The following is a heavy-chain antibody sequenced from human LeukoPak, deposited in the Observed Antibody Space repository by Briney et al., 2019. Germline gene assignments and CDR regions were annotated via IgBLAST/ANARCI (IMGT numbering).Heavy chain of an antibody. CDR3: ARDWLMVRGAPRWFDP. CDR1: GGSISSGDYY. D-gene: IGHD3-10*01. Sequence: SETLSLTCTVSGGSISSGDYYWSWIRQPPGKGLEWIGYIYYSGSTSYNPSLKSRFTISVDTSKNQFSLKLSSVTAADTAVYYCARDWLMVRGAPRWFDPWGQGTLVTVSS. V-gene: IGHV4-30-4*01. CDR2: IYYSGST. J-gene: IGHJ5*02.